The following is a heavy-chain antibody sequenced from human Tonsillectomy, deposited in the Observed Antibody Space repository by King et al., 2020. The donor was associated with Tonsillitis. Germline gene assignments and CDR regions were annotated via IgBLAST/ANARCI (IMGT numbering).Heavy chain of an antibody. CDR3: ARLRPHGQASSSFAF. CDR2: VFPSDSES. V-gene: IGHV5-51*01. D-gene: IGHD3-3*01. J-gene: IGHJ1*01. Sequence: QLVQSGTELKKPGESLKISCKGSGYIFTNHGIGWVRQTPGMGLEWMGIVFPSDSESRVSPSFQGQVTISADESISTAYLHWSSLKASDTATYYCARLRPHGQASSSFAFWGQGPLVTVSS. CDR1: GYIFTNHG.